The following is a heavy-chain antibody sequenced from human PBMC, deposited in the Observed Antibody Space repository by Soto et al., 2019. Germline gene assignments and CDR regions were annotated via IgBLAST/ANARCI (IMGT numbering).Heavy chain of an antibody. Sequence: SETLSLAWIFSVGSISVYYWGWIRQPPGKGLEWIGYIYHSGSTNYNPSLKSRVTMSVATSKNEFSLNLTSVTAADTAVFYCARAGSSSWYGYFDFWGQGAMVTVSS. CDR2: IYHSGST. CDR1: VGSISVYY. V-gene: IGHV4-59*01. J-gene: IGHJ4*02. CDR3: ARAGSSSWYGYFDF. D-gene: IGHD6-13*01.